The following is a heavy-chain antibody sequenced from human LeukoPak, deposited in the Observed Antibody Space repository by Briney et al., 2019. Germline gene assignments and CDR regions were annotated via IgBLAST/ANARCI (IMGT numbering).Heavy chain of an antibody. J-gene: IGHJ5*02. V-gene: IGHV1-2*02. CDR2: INPNSGGT. D-gene: IGHD2-2*01. CDR3: ARKSSVASGSIPTALDP. Sequence: GESLKISCKGSGYSLTSYWIGWVRQAPGQGLEWMGWINPNSGGTKYAQKFQGRVTMTRDTSISTTYMELSSLGSDDTAEYYCARKSSVASGSIPTALDPWGQGTLVTVSS. CDR1: GYSLTSYW.